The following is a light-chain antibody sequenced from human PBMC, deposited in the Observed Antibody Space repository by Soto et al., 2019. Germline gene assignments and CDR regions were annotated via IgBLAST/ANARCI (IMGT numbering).Light chain of an antibody. J-gene: IGKJ1*01. CDR3: QQTYNTPRT. CDR1: QTISNY. Sequence: DIPMTQSPSSLSASAGDRVTLTCRASQTISNYLNWYQHKPGKAPKILIYAAFSLQSGVPSRFSGSGSGTDFTLTISSLQPEDFATYYCQQTYNTPRTFGQGTKVEVK. CDR2: AAF. V-gene: IGKV1-39*01.